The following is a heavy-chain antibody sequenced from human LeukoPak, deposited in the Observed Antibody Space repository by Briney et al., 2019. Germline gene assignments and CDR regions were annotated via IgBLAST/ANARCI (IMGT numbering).Heavy chain of an antibody. J-gene: IGHJ4*02. CDR2: INPSGGST. D-gene: IGHD3-22*01. V-gene: IGHV1-46*01. CDR1: GYTFTSYY. Sequence: ASVKVSCKASGYTFTSYYMHWVRQAPGQGLEWMGIINPSGGSTSYAQKFQGRVTMTRDTSTSTVHMELSSLRSEDTAVYYCAREIGDYYDSSGYYFWGQGTLVTVSS. CDR3: AREIGDYYDSSGYYF.